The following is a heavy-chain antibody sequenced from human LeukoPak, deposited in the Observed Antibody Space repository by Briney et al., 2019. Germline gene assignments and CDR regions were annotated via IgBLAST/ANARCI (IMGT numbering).Heavy chain of an antibody. J-gene: IGHJ3*02. Sequence: GGSLRLSCAASGFTFNIYAMSWVRQAPGQGLQWVSEISASGDSKSSAAPVKGRFTISRDNSKNTLYLQMNSLRAEDTAVYYCAKDGPDAFDIWGQGTMVTVSS. V-gene: IGHV3-23*01. CDR2: ISASGDSK. CDR3: AKDGPDAFDI. CDR1: GFTFNIYA.